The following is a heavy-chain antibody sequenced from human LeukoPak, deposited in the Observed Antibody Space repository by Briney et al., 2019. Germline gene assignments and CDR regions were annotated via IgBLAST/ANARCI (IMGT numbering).Heavy chain of an antibody. J-gene: IGHJ6*04. CDR2: TRNKANTYTT. V-gene: IGHV3-72*01. Sequence: PGGSLRLSCEASGFTFSDYYMDWVRQAPGKGLEWVGRTRNKANTYTTEYAASVKGRFTISRDDSQSSLYLQMNSLKTEDTAVYYCARGGYCSSASCYGDYYGMDVWGKGTTVTVSS. D-gene: IGHD2-2*01. CDR1: GFTFSDYY. CDR3: ARGGYCSSASCYGDYYGMDV.